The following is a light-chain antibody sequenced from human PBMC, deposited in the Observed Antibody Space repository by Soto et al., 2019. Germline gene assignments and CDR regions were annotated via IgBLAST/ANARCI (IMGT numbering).Light chain of an antibody. CDR3: SSYTNSNTLV. Sequence: QSALTQPAPVSGSPGQSITISCTGTSSDVGGYNYVSWYQQYPGKAPKLMIYDVDTRPSGVSNRFSGSKSGNTASLTISGLQADDEADYYCSSYTNSNTLVFGSGTKLTVL. J-gene: IGLJ1*01. CDR2: DVD. CDR1: SSDVGGYNY. V-gene: IGLV2-14*01.